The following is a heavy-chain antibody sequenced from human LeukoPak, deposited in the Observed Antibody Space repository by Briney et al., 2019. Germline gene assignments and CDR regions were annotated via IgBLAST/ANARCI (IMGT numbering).Heavy chain of an antibody. V-gene: IGHV4-39*07. J-gene: IGHJ5*02. CDR2: IYYSGST. CDR3: ARPAAAGTDSNWFDP. D-gene: IGHD6-13*01. CDR1: GGSISSGGYY. Sequence: SETLSLTCTVSGGSISSGGYYWGWIRQPPGKGLEWIGSIYYSGSTYYNPSLKSRVTISVDTSKNQFSLKLSSVTAADTAVYYCARPAAAGTDSNWFDPWGQGTLVTVSS.